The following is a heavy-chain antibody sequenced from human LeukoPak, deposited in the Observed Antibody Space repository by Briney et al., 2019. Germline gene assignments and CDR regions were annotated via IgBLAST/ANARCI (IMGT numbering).Heavy chain of an antibody. CDR1: GYTFTSYG. Sequence: GASVKLSCKASGYTFTSYGISWVRQAPGQGLEWMGWFSAYNGNTNYAQKLQGRVTMTTDTSTSTAYMELRSLRSDDTAVYYCARDLRGIAAAGRDYWGQGTLVTVSS. CDR3: ARDLRGIAAAGRDY. CDR2: FSAYNGNT. V-gene: IGHV1-18*01. D-gene: IGHD6-13*01. J-gene: IGHJ4*02.